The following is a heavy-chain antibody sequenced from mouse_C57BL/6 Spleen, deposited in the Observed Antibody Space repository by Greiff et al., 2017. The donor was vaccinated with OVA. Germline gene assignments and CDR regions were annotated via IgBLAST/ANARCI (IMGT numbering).Heavy chain of an antibody. CDR2: ISSGSSTI. Sequence: EVQLVESGGGLVKPGGSLKLSCAASGFTFSDYGMHWVRQAPEKGLEWVAYISSGSSTIYYADTVKGRFTLSRDNAKNTLSLEMSSLRSEVTAMYYCARRGGSTRVTRYFDVWGTGTRVTVSS. J-gene: IGHJ1*03. CDR1: GFTFSDYG. D-gene: IGHD2-13*01. CDR3: ARRGGSTRVTRYFDV. V-gene: IGHV5-17*01.